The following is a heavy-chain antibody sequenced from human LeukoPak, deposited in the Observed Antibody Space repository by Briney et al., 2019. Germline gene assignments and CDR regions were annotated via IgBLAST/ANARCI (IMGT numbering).Heavy chain of an antibody. CDR1: GFTFSSYS. CDR2: ISSSSSYI. CDR3: ARDLRLYYYDSSGYYFDY. V-gene: IGHV3-21*01. D-gene: IGHD3-22*01. J-gene: IGHJ4*02. Sequence: GGSLRLSCAASGFTFSSYSMNWVRQAPGKGLEWVSSISSSSSYIYYADSVKGRFTISKDNAKNSLYLQMNSLRAEDTAVYYCARDLRLYYYDSSGYYFDYWGQGTLVTVSS.